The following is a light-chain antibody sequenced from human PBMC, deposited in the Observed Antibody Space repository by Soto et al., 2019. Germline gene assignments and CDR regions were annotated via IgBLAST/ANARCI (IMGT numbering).Light chain of an antibody. Sequence: QPARTQPASVSGSPGQSVTISCTGTSSDVGGYNYVSWYQQHPGKAPKLLIYEVINRPSGVSNRFAASKSGNTASLTISGLQTADEAHYYCSSYTSSTTVLFGGGTKVTVL. V-gene: IGLV2-14*01. J-gene: IGLJ2*01. CDR1: SSDVGGYNY. CDR2: EVI. CDR3: SSYTSSTTVL.